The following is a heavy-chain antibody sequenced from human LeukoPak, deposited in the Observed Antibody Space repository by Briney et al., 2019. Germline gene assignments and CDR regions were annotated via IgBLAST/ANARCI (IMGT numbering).Heavy chain of an antibody. Sequence: GGSLRLSCAASGFTFSSYAMYWVRQAPGKGLEWVSDIFGSSGSTHYADSVKGRFTISRDNSKNTVYLQMNSLGAEDTAVYYCAKTTTGYSSGRFPGWPVDYWGQGTLVTVSS. CDR1: GFTFSSYA. V-gene: IGHV3-23*01. J-gene: IGHJ4*02. D-gene: IGHD6-19*01. CDR2: IFGSSGST. CDR3: AKTTTGYSSGRFPGWPVDY.